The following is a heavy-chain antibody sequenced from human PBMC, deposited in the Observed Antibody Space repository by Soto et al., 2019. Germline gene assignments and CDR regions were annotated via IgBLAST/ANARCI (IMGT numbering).Heavy chain of an antibody. Sequence: QVQLQESGPGLVKPSQTLSLTCTVSGGSISSGGYYWSWIRQHPGKGLEWIGYIYYSGSTYYNPSLKSRVTISVDTSKNQFSLKLSSVTAADTAVYYCARFCVGVGVVAATYFDYWGQGTLVTVSS. CDR3: ARFCVGVGVVAATYFDY. J-gene: IGHJ4*02. CDR1: GGSISSGGYY. CDR2: IYYSGST. V-gene: IGHV4-31*03. D-gene: IGHD2-15*01.